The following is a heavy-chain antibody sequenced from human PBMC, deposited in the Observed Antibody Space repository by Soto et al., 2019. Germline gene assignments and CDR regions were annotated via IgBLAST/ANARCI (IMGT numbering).Heavy chain of an antibody. CDR1: GGSISSYY. CDR2: IYYSGST. J-gene: IGHJ4*02. V-gene: IGHV4-59*01. D-gene: IGHD6-13*01. CDR3: ARLSSSWSFDY. Sequence: QVQLQESGPGLVKPSETLSLTCTVSGGSISSYYWSWIRQPPGKGLEWIGSIYYSGSTNYNPSLKSRVTISVDTSKNQFSLKLSSVTAADTAVYYCARLSSSWSFDYWGQGTLVTVSS.